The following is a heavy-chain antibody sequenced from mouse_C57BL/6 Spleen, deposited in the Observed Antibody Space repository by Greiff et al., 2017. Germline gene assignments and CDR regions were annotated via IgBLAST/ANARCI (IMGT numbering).Heavy chain of an antibody. V-gene: IGHV3-1*01. J-gene: IGHJ3*01. Sequence: VQLQQSGPGMVKPSQSLSLTCTVTGYSITSGYDWHWLRHFPGNKLEWMGYISYSGSTNYNPSLKRRISITHDTSKHHFFLKLNSVTTEDTATYYCASHYYGSSYPFAYWGQGTLVTVSA. CDR3: ASHYYGSSYPFAY. CDR1: GYSITSGYD. D-gene: IGHD1-1*01. CDR2: ISYSGST.